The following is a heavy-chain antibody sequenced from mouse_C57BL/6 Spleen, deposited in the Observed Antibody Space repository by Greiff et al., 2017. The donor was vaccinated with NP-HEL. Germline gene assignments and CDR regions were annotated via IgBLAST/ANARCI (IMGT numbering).Heavy chain of an antibody. CDR2: INPGSGGT. Sequence: QVQLQQSGAELVRPGTSVKVSCKASGYAFTNYLIEWVKQRPGQGLEWIGVINPGSGGTNYNEKFKGKATLTADKSSSTAYMQLSSLTSEDSAVXFCARPGMRSWFAYWGQGTLVTVSA. J-gene: IGHJ3*01. V-gene: IGHV1-54*01. CDR1: GYAFTNYL. CDR3: ARPGMRSWFAY.